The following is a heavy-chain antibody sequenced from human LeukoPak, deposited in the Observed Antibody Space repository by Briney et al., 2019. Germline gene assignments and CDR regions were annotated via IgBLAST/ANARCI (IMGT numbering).Heavy chain of an antibody. J-gene: IGHJ1*01. V-gene: IGHV1-46*01. CDR2: INPSGGST. CDR1: EYTFTSYY. D-gene: IGHD2-2*01. CDR3: ARAHCSSTSCFQYFQH. Sequence: ASVKVSCKASEYTFTSYYMHWVRQAPGQGLESMGIINPSGGSTSYAQKFQGRVTMTRDTSTSTVYMELSSLRSEDTAVYYCARAHCSSTSCFQYFQHWGQGTLVTVSS.